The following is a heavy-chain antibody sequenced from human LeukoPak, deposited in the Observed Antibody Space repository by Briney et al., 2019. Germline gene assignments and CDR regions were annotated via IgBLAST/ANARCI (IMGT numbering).Heavy chain of an antibody. CDR3: ARVGYYDSSGYLDY. J-gene: IGHJ4*02. CDR1: GGSFSGYY. V-gene: IGHV4-34*01. CDR2: INHSGST. D-gene: IGHD3-22*01. Sequence: PSETLSLTCAVYGGSFSGYYWSWIRQPPGKGLEWIGEINHSGSTNYNPSLKSRVTISVDTSKNQFSLNLYSVTAADTAVYYCARVGYYDSSGYLDYWGQGTQVTVSS.